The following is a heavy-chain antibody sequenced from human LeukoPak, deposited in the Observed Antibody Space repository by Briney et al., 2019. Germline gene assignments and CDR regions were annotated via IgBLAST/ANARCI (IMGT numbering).Heavy chain of an antibody. Sequence: ASVKVSCKASGYTFTSYGISWVRQAPGQGLEWMGIINPSDGDTSYAQKFQGRVTMTRDTSTSTVYMDLSSLRSEDTAVYYCASGLLNKYNFDYWGQGTLVTVSS. CDR1: GYTFTSYG. CDR3: ASGLLNKYNFDY. J-gene: IGHJ4*02. V-gene: IGHV1-46*01. CDR2: INPSDGDT. D-gene: IGHD2-15*01.